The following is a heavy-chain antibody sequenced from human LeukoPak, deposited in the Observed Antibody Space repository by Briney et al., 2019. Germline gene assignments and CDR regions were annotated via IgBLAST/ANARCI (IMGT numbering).Heavy chain of an antibody. CDR1: GGSISSYY. D-gene: IGHD2-2*01. J-gene: IGHJ3*02. CDR3: ARDCSSTCSDAFDI. Sequence: SETLSLTCTVSGGSISSYYWSWIRQPPGKGLEWIGYIYYSGSTNYNPSLKSRVTISVDTSKNQFSLRLSSVTAADTAAYYCARDCSSTCSDAFDIWGQGTMVTVSS. V-gene: IGHV4-59*01. CDR2: IYYSGST.